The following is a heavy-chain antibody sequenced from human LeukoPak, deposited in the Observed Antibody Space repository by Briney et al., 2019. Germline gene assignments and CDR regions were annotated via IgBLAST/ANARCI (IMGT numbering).Heavy chain of an antibody. CDR3: ARIGYSSSSLDF. J-gene: IGHJ4*02. CDR2: ISSSSSYI. Sequence: GGSLRLSCAASGFTFSSYSMNWVRQAPGKGLEWVSSISSSSSYIYYADSVKGRFTISRDNAKNSLYLQMNSLTAEDTAVYNCARIGYSSSSLDFWGRGTLVTVSS. D-gene: IGHD6-6*01. CDR1: GFTFSSYS. V-gene: IGHV3-21*04.